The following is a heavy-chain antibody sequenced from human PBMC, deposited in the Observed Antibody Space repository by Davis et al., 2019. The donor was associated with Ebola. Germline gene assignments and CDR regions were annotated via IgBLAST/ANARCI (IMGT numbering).Heavy chain of an antibody. CDR3: ASTDPLDGMDV. CDR2: IYYSGST. Sequence: ESLKISCTVSGGSVSSGSYYWSWIRQPPGKGLEWIGYIYYSGSTNYNPSLKSRVTISVDTSKNQFSLKLSSVTAADTAVYYCASTDPLDGMDVWGQGTTVTVSS. D-gene: IGHD2-8*02. J-gene: IGHJ6*02. CDR1: GGSVSSGSYY. V-gene: IGHV4-61*01.